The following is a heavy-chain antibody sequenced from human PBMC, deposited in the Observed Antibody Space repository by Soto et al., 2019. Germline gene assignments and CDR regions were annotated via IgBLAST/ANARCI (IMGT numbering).Heavy chain of an antibody. V-gene: IGHV1-58*01. CDR1: GFTFTSSA. CDR2: IVVGSGNT. D-gene: IGHD6-6*01. J-gene: IGHJ5*02. Sequence: VKVFCKASGFTFTSSAVKWVGQARGQSLEGIGWIVVGSGNTNYAQKFQERVTISSDMSTSTAYMELSSLRSEDTAVYYCAPLSSFLSWGQGTLVTVSS. CDR3: APLSSFLS.